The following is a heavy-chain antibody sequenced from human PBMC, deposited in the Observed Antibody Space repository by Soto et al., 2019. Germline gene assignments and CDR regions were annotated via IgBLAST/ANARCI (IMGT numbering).Heavy chain of an antibody. CDR2: ISGSGGST. V-gene: IGHV3-23*01. Sequence: PGGSLRLSCAASGFTFSSYAMSWVRQAPGKGLEWVSAISGSGGSTYYADSVKGRFTISRDNSKNTLYLQMNSLRAEDTAVYYCAKGQTYYDFWSGYFGGQVDYWGQGTLVTVSS. CDR1: GFTFSSYA. J-gene: IGHJ4*02. CDR3: AKGQTYYDFWSGYFGGQVDY. D-gene: IGHD3-3*01.